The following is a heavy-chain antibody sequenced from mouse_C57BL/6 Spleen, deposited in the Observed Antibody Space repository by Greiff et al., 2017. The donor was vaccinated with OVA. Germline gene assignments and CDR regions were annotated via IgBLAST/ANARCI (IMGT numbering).Heavy chain of an antibody. V-gene: IGHV1-53*01. D-gene: IGHD3-2*02. CDR1: CYTFTSYW. J-gene: IGHJ3*01. CDR3: ARAASSGSAWFAY. Sequence: QVQLQQPGTELVKPGASVKLSCKASCYTFTSYWMHWVKQRPGQGLEWIGNINPSNGGTNYNEKFKSKATLTVDKSSSTANMQLSSLTSEDSAVYYYARAASSGSAWFAYWGQGTLVTVSA. CDR2: INPSNGGT.